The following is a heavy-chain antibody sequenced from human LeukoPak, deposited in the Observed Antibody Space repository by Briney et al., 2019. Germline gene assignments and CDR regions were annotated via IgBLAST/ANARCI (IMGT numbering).Heavy chain of an antibody. CDR1: GGSFSGYY. D-gene: IGHD3-16*02. Sequence: SETLSLTCAVYGGSFSGYYWSWIRQPPGEGLEWIGEINHSGSTNYNPSLKSRVTISVDTSKNQFSLKLSSVTAADTAVYYCARVLGVWGSYRYFDYWGQGTLVTVSS. V-gene: IGHV4-34*01. CDR2: INHSGST. CDR3: ARVLGVWGSYRYFDY. J-gene: IGHJ4*02.